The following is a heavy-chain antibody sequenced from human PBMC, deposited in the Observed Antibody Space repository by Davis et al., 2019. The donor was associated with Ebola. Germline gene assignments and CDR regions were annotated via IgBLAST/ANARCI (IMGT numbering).Heavy chain of an antibody. CDR2: ISSDGGIT. V-gene: IGHV3-74*01. J-gene: IGHJ4*02. D-gene: IGHD6-13*01. CDR1: GFTFNTYW. Sequence: GESLKISCAASGFTFNTYWMHWVRQAPGKGLVWVSRISSDGGITTYADSVKGRFTISRDNAKNTLSLQMNSLRAEDTAVYYCARSSSSWSPIDYWGRGTLVTVSS. CDR3: ARSSSSWSPIDY.